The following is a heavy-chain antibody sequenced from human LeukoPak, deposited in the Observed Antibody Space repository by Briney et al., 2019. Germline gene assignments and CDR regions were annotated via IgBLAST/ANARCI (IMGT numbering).Heavy chain of an antibody. J-gene: IGHJ4*02. V-gene: IGHV4-34*01. CDR1: GGSFSGYY. CDR3: ASPSPLLYFDY. D-gene: IGHD1-26*01. Sequence: SETLSLTCAVYGGSFSGYYWSWIRQPPGKGLEWIGEINHSGSTNYNPSLKSRVTISVDTSRNQFSLKLSSVTAADTAVYYCASPSPLLYFDYWGQGTLVTVSS. CDR2: INHSGST.